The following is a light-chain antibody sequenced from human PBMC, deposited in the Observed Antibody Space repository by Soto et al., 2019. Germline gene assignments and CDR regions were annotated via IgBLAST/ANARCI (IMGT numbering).Light chain of an antibody. CDR3: KRRSNGPTP. V-gene: IGKV3-11*01. Sequence: EIVLTQSPATLSLSPGERATLSCRASQSVSSYLAWYQQKPGQAPRLLIYDASNRATGIPARFSGSGSGTDFPPPISSQELKVLEVYYCKRRSNGPTPFGQGTRREIK. CDR2: DAS. J-gene: IGKJ5*01. CDR1: QSVSSY.